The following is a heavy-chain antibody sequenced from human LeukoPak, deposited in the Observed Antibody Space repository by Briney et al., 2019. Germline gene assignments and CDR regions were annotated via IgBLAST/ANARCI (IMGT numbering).Heavy chain of an antibody. Sequence: GGSLRLSCAASGFTFSDYYMNWIRQAPGKGLEWVSYISTSGSTKYYADSVKDRFTMSRDNAKNSLYLQMNSLRAEDTAVYYCARNMVRGVIFPLGYWGQGILVAVSS. V-gene: IGHV3-11*01. D-gene: IGHD3-10*01. CDR2: ISTSGSTK. CDR1: GFTFSDYY. J-gene: IGHJ4*02. CDR3: ARNMVRGVIFPLGY.